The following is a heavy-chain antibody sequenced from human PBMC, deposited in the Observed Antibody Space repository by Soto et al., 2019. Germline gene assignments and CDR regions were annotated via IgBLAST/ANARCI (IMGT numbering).Heavy chain of an antibody. J-gene: IGHJ4*02. D-gene: IGHD2-8*01. V-gene: IGHV4-39*01. Sequence: SETLSLTCTVSGGSVSNSNYYWGWIRQCPGKGLEWIGSVYYRGRSYSKSSVKSRVTISVDTSKNQFSLNLNSVTASDTAVYYCVSQRTSVLTQAYFDYWGPGALVTVSS. CDR3: VSQRTSVLTQAYFDY. CDR1: GGSVSNSNYY. CDR2: VYYRGRS.